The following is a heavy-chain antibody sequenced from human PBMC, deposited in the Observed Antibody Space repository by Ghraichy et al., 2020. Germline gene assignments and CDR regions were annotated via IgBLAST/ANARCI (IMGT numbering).Heavy chain of an antibody. V-gene: IGHV3-23*01. CDR2: LTGTGGNT. Sequence: GESLKLSCAASGFTFSNYAMSWVRQAPGKGLEWVSTLTGTGGNTYYADSVKGRFTISRDNSKNTLYLQVNSLRAEDTAVYYCAKTGGNFYHYYMDVWGKGTPVTVS. J-gene: IGHJ6*03. D-gene: IGHD4-23*01. CDR3: AKTGGNFYHYYMDV. CDR1: GFTFSNYA.